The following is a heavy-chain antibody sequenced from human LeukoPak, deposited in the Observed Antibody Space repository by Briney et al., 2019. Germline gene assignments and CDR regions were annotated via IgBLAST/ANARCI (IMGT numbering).Heavy chain of an antibody. D-gene: IGHD4-17*01. CDR1: GFTFTNYA. CDR3: AKDPNGDYVGAFDFQR. CDR2: ITGRGGHT. Sequence: GGSLRLSCAGSGFTFTNYAMIWVRQAPGKGLEWVSAITGRGGHTYYADSVKGRFTISRDNSKNTLYLQMNSLRAEGTAVYYCAKDPNGDYVGAFDFQRWGQGTQVTVST. J-gene: IGHJ1*01. V-gene: IGHV3-23*01.